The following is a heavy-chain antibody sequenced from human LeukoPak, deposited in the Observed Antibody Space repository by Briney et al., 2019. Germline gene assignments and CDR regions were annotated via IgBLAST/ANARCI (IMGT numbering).Heavy chain of an antibody. CDR1: GFPFSSYA. J-gene: IGHJ3*02. CDR2: ISYDGDDK. CDR3: ARPYSGFFAAFDI. Sequence: GGSLRLSCAASGFPFSSYAIHWVRQAPGKGLEWVAVISYDGDDKYYADSVKGRFALSRDSSKSTLYLQMNSLTAEDTAVYYCARPYSGFFAAFDIWGQGTMVTVSS. D-gene: IGHD3-3*01. V-gene: IGHV3-30*09.